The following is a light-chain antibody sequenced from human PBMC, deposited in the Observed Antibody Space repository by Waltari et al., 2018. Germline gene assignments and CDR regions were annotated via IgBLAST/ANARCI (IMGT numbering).Light chain of an antibody. CDR2: FNDDGRH. CDR1: SGHKDNA. V-gene: IGLV4-69*01. J-gene: IGLJ2*01. Sequence: QSVLTQSPSASASLGGSVKLTCTLSSGHKDNAVGWHQQRPGKGPRYLMKFNDDGRHRKADGIPGRFSGSSSWAERYLTISSLQSEDEADYYCQTWGPGFQVFGGGTKVTVL. CDR3: QTWGPGFQV.